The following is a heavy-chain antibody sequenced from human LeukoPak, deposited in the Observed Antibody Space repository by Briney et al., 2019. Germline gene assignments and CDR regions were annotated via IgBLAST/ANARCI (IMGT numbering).Heavy chain of an antibody. CDR1: GNTFTSYD. Sequence: ASVKVSCKASGNTFTSYDINWVRQATGQGLEWMGWMNPNSGNTGYAQKFQGRVTMTRNTSISTAYMELSSLRSEDTAVYYCARGQYYDSSAITGYWGQGTLVTVSS. J-gene: IGHJ4*02. CDR2: MNPNSGNT. CDR3: ARGQYYDSSAITGY. D-gene: IGHD3-22*01. V-gene: IGHV1-8*01.